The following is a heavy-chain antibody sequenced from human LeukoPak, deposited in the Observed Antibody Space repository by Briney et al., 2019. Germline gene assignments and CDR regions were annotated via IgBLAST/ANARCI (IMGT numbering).Heavy chain of an antibody. Sequence: GGSLRLSCAASGFTFSTYSMNWVRQAPGKGLEWVSSISSSSSYIYYADSVKGRFTISRDNAKNSLYLQMNSVRAEDTAVYYCGPVWSGELVLDYWGQGTLVTVSP. CDR2: ISSSSSYI. CDR3: GPVWSGELVLDY. CDR1: GFTFSTYS. D-gene: IGHD3-10*01. J-gene: IGHJ4*02. V-gene: IGHV3-21*01.